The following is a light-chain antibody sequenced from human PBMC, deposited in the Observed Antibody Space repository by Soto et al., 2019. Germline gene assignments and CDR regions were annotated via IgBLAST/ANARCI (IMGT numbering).Light chain of an antibody. Sequence: EIVLTQSPGTLSLSPEERATLSCRAIHSVSSSYLAWYQQKPGQAPRLLIYGASSRATGIPDRFSGSGSGTDFTLTISRLEPEDFAVYYCQHYGSSPPWTFGQGTKVEIK. CDR1: HSVSSSY. J-gene: IGKJ1*01. CDR2: GAS. CDR3: QHYGSSPPWT. V-gene: IGKV3-20*01.